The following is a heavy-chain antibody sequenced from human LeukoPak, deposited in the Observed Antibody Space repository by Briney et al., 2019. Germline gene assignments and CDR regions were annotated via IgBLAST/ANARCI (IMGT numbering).Heavy chain of an antibody. V-gene: IGHV3-30*02. CDR1: GFTICIYG. D-gene: IGHD3-22*01. CDR3: AKGAVTYYYDSSGYYPFDY. Sequence: GGSLRLSCAESGFTICIYGMHWVRQAPGKGLEWVAFIRYDGSNKYYADSVKGRFTISRVNSKNTLYLQMNSLRAEETAVYYCAKGAVTYYYDSSGYYPFDYWGQGTLVTVSS. CDR2: IRYDGSNK. J-gene: IGHJ4*02.